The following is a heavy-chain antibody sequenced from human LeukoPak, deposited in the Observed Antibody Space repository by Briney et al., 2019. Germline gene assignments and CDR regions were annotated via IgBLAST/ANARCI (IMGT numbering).Heavy chain of an antibody. CDR2: IYYSGST. J-gene: IGHJ4*02. D-gene: IGHD1-7*01. Sequence: SETLSLTCTVSGGSISSSSYYWGWIRQPPGKGLEWIGNIYYSGSTNYNPSLKSRVTISVATSKNQFSLKLSSVTAADTAVYYCARVYNWNYEFDFWGQGSLVTVSS. V-gene: IGHV4-39*01. CDR1: GGSISSSSYY. CDR3: ARVYNWNYEFDF.